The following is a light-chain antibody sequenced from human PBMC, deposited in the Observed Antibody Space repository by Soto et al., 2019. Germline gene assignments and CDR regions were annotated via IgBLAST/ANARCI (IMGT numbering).Light chain of an antibody. CDR3: QSYDSSLSGSVV. J-gene: IGLJ2*01. CDR2: GNS. CDR1: SSNIGAGYN. Sequence: QSVLTQPPSVSGAPGQRVTISCTGSSSNIGAGYNVHWCQQLPGTAPKLLIYGNSNRPSGVPDRFSGSKSGTSASLAITGLQAEDEADYYCQSYDSSLSGSVVFGGGTKVTV. V-gene: IGLV1-40*01.